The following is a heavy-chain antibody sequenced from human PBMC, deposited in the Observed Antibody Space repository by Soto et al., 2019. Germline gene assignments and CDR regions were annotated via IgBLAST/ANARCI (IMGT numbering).Heavy chain of an antibody. CDR2: ISGSGGST. CDR1: GFTFSSYA. V-gene: IGHV3-23*01. J-gene: IGHJ6*02. Sequence: GGSLRLSCAASGFTFSSYAMSWVRQAPGRGLEWVSAISGSGGSTYYADSVKGRFTISRDNSKNTLYLQMNSLRAEDTAVYYCARGIMRMVRGVIMVVNYYYYGMDVWGQGTTVTVSS. CDR3: ARGIMRMVRGVIMVVNYYYYGMDV. D-gene: IGHD3-10*01.